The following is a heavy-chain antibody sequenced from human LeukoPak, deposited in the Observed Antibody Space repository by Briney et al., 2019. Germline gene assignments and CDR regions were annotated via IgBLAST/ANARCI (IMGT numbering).Heavy chain of an antibody. Sequence: PGGSLRLSCAASGFTFSSYSMNWVRQAPGKGLEWVSSISSRSSYIYQADSTKGRFTISRDNAKNSLYLQNNNLRAEDTAIYYCAVDPRERRDYWGQGTLVTVSS. CDR3: AVDPRERRDY. CDR2: ISSRSSYI. CDR1: GFTFSSYS. J-gene: IGHJ4*02. D-gene: IGHD6-25*01. V-gene: IGHV3-21*01.